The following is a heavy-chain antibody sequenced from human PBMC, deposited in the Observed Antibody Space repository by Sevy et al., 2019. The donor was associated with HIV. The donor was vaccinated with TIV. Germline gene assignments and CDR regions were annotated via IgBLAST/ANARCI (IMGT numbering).Heavy chain of an antibody. CDR2: ISPTGYI. D-gene: IGHD5-18*01. CDR3: ARVAQLQVGYFGS. CDR1: GFTFRSYS. J-gene: IGHJ4*02. Sequence: GGSLRLSCGGSGFTFRSYSMNWVRQAPGKGLEWVSSISPTGYIYHADSVKGRFTISRDNAKNSLYLQMNSLRAEDTAVYYCARVAQLQVGYFGSWGQGTLVSVSS. V-gene: IGHV3-21*06.